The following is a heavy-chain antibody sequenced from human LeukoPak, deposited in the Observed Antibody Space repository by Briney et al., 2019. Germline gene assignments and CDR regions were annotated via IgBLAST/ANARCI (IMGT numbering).Heavy chain of an antibody. CDR3: ARDGRGPADY. Sequence: PGRSLRLSCAASGFNFSNYGMHWVRQAPGKGLEWVTVIWYDGSNKYYAESVKDQFTISRDNSKNTVYLQMNSLRAEDTAVYYCARDGRGPADYWGQGTLVTISS. D-gene: IGHD3-16*01. CDR1: GFNFSNYG. CDR2: IWYDGSNK. V-gene: IGHV3-33*01. J-gene: IGHJ4*02.